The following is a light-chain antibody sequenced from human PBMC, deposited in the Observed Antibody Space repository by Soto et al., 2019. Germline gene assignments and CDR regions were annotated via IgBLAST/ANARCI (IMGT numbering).Light chain of an antibody. CDR1: SSDVGSYNL. CDR2: EVS. V-gene: IGLV2-23*02. J-gene: IGLJ1*01. Sequence: VLTQPATVSGYTAHSITISCNGTSSDVGSYNLVSWYQQHPGKAPKLMIYEVSKRPSGVSNRFSGSKSGNTASLTISGLQAEDEADYYCCSYAGSSTFVFGTGTKVTVL. CDR3: CSYAGSSTFV.